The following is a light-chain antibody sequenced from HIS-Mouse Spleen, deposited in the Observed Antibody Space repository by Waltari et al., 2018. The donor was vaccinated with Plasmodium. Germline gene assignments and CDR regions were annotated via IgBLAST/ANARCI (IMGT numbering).Light chain of an antibody. J-gene: IGLJ3*02. Sequence: SYELTQPPSVSVSPGQTARITCSGDALPKKYDYLYQQKSGQAPVLVIDEDSKRPSGIPGRLSGSSSGTMATLTISGAQVEDEADYYCYSTDSSGNHRVFGGGTKLTVL. V-gene: IGLV3-10*01. CDR1: ALPKKY. CDR3: YSTDSSGNHRV. CDR2: EDS.